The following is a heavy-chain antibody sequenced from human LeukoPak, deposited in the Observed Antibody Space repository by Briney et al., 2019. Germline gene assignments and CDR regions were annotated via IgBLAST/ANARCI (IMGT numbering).Heavy chain of an antibody. CDR2: ISGSGSST. D-gene: IGHD3-10*01. CDR1: GFTFSSHG. Sequence: PGGSLRLSCAASGFTFSSHGMSGPRQPPGKGLEWVSAISGSGSSTYYADSVKGRFTISRDNSKNTLYLQMNSLRAEDTAIYYCAKDLVTGSFDYWGQGTLVTVSS. CDR3: AKDLVTGSFDY. J-gene: IGHJ4*02. V-gene: IGHV3-23*01.